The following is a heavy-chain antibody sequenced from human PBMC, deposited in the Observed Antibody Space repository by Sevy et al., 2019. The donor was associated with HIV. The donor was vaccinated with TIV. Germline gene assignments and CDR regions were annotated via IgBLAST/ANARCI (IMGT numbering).Heavy chain of an antibody. CDR3: ASCKGDYYYGSGSLHADY. D-gene: IGHD3-10*01. J-gene: IGHJ4*02. V-gene: IGHV3-74*01. CDR2: INSDGSST. Sequence: GGSLRLSCAASGFTFSSYWMHWVRQAPGKGLVWVSRINSDGSSTSYADSVKGRFTISRDNAKNTLYLQMNSLRAEDTAVYYCASCKGDYYYGSGSLHADYWGQGTLVTVSS. CDR1: GFTFSSYW.